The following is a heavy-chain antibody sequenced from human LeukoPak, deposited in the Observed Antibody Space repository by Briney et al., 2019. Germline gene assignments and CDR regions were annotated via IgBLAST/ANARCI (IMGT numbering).Heavy chain of an antibody. V-gene: IGHV3-74*01. CDR1: GFTFSSYW. Sequence: PGGSLRLSCAASGFTFSSYWMHWVRQAPGKGLVWVSRINSDGSSTSYADSVKGRFTISRDNAKNSLYLQMNSLRAEDTAVYHCARVRAVPKRFVTMVRGVKNEYYFDYWGQGILVTVSS. J-gene: IGHJ4*02. CDR2: INSDGSST. CDR3: ARVRAVPKRFVTMVRGVKNEYYFDY. D-gene: IGHD3-10*01.